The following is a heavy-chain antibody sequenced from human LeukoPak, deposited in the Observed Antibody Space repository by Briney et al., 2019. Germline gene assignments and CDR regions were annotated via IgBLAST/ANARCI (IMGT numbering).Heavy chain of an antibody. Sequence: ASVKVSCKASGGTFSSYAISWVRQAPGQGLEWMGGIIPIFGTANYAQKFQGRVTITADESTSTAYMELSSLRSEDTAVYYCARAPYDILTGYYLCYFDYWGQGTLVTVSS. CDR2: IIPIFGTA. D-gene: IGHD3-9*01. CDR3: ARAPYDILTGYYLCYFDY. J-gene: IGHJ4*02. V-gene: IGHV1-69*13. CDR1: GGTFSSYA.